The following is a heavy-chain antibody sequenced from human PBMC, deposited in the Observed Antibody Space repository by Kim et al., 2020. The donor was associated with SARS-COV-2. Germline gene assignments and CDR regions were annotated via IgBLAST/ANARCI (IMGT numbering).Heavy chain of an antibody. CDR3: ARDLSIAVAGYYYYYYMDV. J-gene: IGHJ6*03. D-gene: IGHD6-19*01. CDR2: INTNTGNP. V-gene: IGHV7-4-1*02. CDR1: GYTFTSYA. Sequence: ASVKVSCKASGYTFTSYAMNWVRQAPGQGLEWMGWINTNTGNPTYAQGFTGRFVFSLDTSVSTAYLQISSLKAEDTAVYYCARDLSIAVAGYYYYYYMDVWGKGTTVTVSS.